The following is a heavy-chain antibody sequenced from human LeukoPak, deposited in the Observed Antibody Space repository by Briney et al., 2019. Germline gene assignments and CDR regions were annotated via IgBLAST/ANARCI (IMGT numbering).Heavy chain of an antibody. V-gene: IGHV4-4*07. J-gene: IGHJ4*02. CDR1: GGSISSYY. D-gene: IGHD4-23*01. CDR2: IYTSGST. CDR3: AGSDFDYGGNRPVDY. Sequence: SETLSLTCTVSGGSISSYYWSWIRQPAGKGLQWIGRIYTSGSTNYNPSLKSRVTMSVDTSKNQFSLKLSSVTAADTAVYYCAGSDFDYGGNRPVDYWGQGTLVTVSS.